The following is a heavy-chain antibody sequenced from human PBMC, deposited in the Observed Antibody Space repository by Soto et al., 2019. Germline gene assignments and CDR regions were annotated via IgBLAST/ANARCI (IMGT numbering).Heavy chain of an antibody. CDR1: GGSISSGGYY. V-gene: IGHV4-31*03. D-gene: IGHD3-10*01. CDR3: ARGLVSMVRGVIVPWKFDP. Sequence: QVQLQESGPGLVKPSQTLSLTCTVSGGSISSGGYYWSWIRQHPGKGLEWIGYIYYSGSTYYNPSLKSRVSLSVDTSKNQFSLKLSSVTAADTAVYYCARGLVSMVRGVIVPWKFDPWGQGTLVTVSS. CDR2: IYYSGST. J-gene: IGHJ5*02.